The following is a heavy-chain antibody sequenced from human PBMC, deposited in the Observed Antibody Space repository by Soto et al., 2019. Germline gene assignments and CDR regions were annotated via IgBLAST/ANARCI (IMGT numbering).Heavy chain of an antibody. D-gene: IGHD4-17*01. CDR2: IKAYSGNT. V-gene: IGHV1-18*01. CDR1: GYTFPTST. Sequence: QLQLVQSGAEAKKPGASVKVSCKASGYTFPTSTISWVRQAPGQGLEWMGWIKAYSGNTNYAQKLQGRVTMTTDTSTNTAYMELRSLTTDDTAIYYCAFADYGDDDYWGQGTLVTVSS. CDR3: AFADYGDDDY. J-gene: IGHJ4*02.